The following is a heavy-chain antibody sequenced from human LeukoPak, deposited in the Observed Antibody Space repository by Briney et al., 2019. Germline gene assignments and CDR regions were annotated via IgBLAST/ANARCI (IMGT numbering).Heavy chain of an antibody. V-gene: IGHV5-51*01. D-gene: IGHD1-14*01. CDR2: IYPGDSDT. CDR3: ARGRLNSQPEYDY. J-gene: IGHJ4*02. Sequence: GESLKISCKGSGYSFTSYWIGWVRQMPGEGLEWMGIIYPGDSDTRYSPSFQGQVTISADKSISTAYLQWSSLKASDTAMYYCARGRLNSQPEYDYWGQGTLVTVSS. CDR1: GYSFTSYW.